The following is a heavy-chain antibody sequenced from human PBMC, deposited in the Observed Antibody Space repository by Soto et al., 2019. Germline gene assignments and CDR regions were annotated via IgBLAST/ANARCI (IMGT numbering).Heavy chain of an antibody. V-gene: IGHV4-34*01. D-gene: IGHD6-6*01. CDR2: ISQSGST. Sequence: SETLSLTCSIYSGSFSGFYWSWIRQPTGKRLEWIGEISQSGSTNYNPSLKSRVSISVDTYKKQFSLNLTSVTAADTAVYYCARAPKVSGSSQTRPDFWGQGALVTVSS. J-gene: IGHJ4*02. CDR1: SGSFSGFY. CDR3: ARAPKVSGSSQTRPDF.